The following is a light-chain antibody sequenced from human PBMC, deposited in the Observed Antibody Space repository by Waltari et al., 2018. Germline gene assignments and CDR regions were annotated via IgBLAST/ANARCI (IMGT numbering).Light chain of an antibody. J-gene: IGLJ1*01. CDR2: EVT. CDR3: CSHGGSNNFYI. V-gene: IGLV2-8*01. Sequence: QSALTQPPSASGSPGQSVTIPCTGTSSDVGAYNYVSWYQQYPGKAPKLIIYEVTNRPSGFPDRFSGSKSGNTASLTVSGLQADDEADYYCCSHGGSNNFYIFGTGTTVTVL. CDR1: SSDVGAYNY.